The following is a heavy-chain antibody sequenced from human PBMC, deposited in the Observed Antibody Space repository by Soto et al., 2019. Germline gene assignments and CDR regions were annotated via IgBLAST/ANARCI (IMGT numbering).Heavy chain of an antibody. CDR1: GGSISSSSYY. D-gene: IGHD3-10*01. CDR2: IYYSGIT. CDR3: VTRDITLVRGAPLGGSMYV. V-gene: IGHV4-39*01. Sequence: QLQLQESGPGLVKPSETLSLTCTVSGGSISSSSYYWGWIRQPPGKGLEWIGSIYYSGITYYNPSFTRRVTISVDTTRFMFSLMLSAVTAAVTAVYFCVTRDITLVRGAPLGGSMYVWGQGAPVTAFS. J-gene: IGHJ6*01.